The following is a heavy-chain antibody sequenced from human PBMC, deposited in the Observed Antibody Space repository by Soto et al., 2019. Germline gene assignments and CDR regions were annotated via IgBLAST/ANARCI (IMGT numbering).Heavy chain of an antibody. V-gene: IGHV1-18*04. J-gene: IGHJ1*01. Sequence: QVQMVQTGAEVMKPGTSVKVSCKASGYAFNNYGISWVRQAPGQGLEWMGWISVYNGKTNYAQNFQVRVTMTTDITTTTVYMELRNLRSDDTAVYYCASDRPAYCFGDCDSSFWGQGTRVTVPS. CDR1: GYAFNNYG. CDR2: ISVYNGKT. D-gene: IGHD2-21*02. CDR3: ASDRPAYCFGDCDSSF.